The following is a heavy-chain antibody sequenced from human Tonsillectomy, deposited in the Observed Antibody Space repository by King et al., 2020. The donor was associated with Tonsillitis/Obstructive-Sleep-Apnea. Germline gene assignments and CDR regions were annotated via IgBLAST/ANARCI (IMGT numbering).Heavy chain of an antibody. J-gene: IGHJ5*02. Sequence: VQLQQWGAGLLKPSETLSLTCAVYGGSFSGYYWSWIRQPPGKGLEWIGEINHSGSTNYNPSLKSRVTISVDTSKNQFSLKLSSVTAADTAVYYCARGGFSAIVLMVYATKGKYWFDPWGQGTLVTVSS. CDR2: INHSGST. CDR3: ARGGFSAIVLMVYATKGKYWFDP. D-gene: IGHD2-8*01. V-gene: IGHV4-34*01. CDR1: GGSFSGYY.